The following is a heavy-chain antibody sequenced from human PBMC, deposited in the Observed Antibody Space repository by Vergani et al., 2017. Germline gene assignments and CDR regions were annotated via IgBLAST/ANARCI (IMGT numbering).Heavy chain of an antibody. CDR2: ISRSSSYI. J-gene: IGHJ4*02. CDR3: ARDDSSGWLGGYGGGGVGDY. Sequence: EVQLVESGGGLVKPGGSLRLSCAASGFTFSSYSMTWVRQAPGQGLEWVSSISRSSSYIYYADSVKGRFTISRDNAKDALYLQMNSLRGGDTAVYYCARDDSSGWLGGYGGGGVGDYWGQGTLVTVSS. CDR1: GFTFSSYS. V-gene: IGHV3-21*06. D-gene: IGHD6-19*01.